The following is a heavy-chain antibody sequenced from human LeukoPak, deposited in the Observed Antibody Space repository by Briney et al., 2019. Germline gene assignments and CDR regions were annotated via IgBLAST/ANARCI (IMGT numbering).Heavy chain of an antibody. Sequence: ASVKVSCKASGYTFTGYYMHWVRQAPGQGLEWMGWINPNSGGTNYAQKFQGRVTMTRDTSISTAYMELSRLRSDDTAVYYYARVPSEYQLLMGPNWFDPWGQGTLVTVSS. CDR3: ARVPSEYQLLMGPNWFDP. CDR1: GYTFTGYY. D-gene: IGHD2-2*01. J-gene: IGHJ5*02. V-gene: IGHV1-2*02. CDR2: INPNSGGT.